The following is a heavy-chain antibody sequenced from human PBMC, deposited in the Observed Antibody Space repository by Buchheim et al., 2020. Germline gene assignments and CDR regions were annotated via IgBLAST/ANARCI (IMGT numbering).Heavy chain of an antibody. CDR2: ISSSSSYI. Sequence: EVQLVESGGGLVKPGGSLRLSCAASGFTFSSYSMNWVRQAPGKGLEWVSSISSSSSYIYYADSVKGRFTISRDNAKNSLYLKMNSLGAEDTAVYYCAGGHSSKGQVPDYWGQGAL. D-gene: IGHD2-2*01. V-gene: IGHV3-21*01. CDR1: GFTFSSYS. J-gene: IGHJ4*02. CDR3: AGGHSSKGQVPDY.